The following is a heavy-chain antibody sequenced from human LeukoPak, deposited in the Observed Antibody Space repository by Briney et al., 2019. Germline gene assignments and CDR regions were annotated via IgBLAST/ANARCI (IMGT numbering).Heavy chain of an antibody. CDR2: IYYSGST. V-gene: IGHV4-39*01. CDR3: ARSPIIDYFDY. CDR1: GGSISSSSYY. J-gene: IGHJ4*02. Sequence: SETLSLTCTVSGGSISSSSYYWGWIRQPPGKGLEWIGSIYYSGSTYYNPSLKSRVTISVDTSKNQFSLKLSSVTAADTAVYYCARSPIIDYFDYWGQGTLVTVSS.